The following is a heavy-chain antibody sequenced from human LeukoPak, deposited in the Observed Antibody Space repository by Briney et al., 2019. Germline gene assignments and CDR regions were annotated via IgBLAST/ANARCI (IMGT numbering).Heavy chain of an antibody. CDR3: ARRGLQALYFDY. D-gene: IGHD5-24*01. CDR2: IYYSGST. V-gene: IGHV4-59*08. J-gene: IGHJ4*02. Sequence: SETLSLTCTVSGGSMSSYYWSWIRQPPGKGLEWIGYIYYSGSTNYNPSLKSRVTISVDTSKNQFSLKLSSVTAADTAVYYCARRGLQALYFDYWGQGTLVTVSS. CDR1: GGSMSSYY.